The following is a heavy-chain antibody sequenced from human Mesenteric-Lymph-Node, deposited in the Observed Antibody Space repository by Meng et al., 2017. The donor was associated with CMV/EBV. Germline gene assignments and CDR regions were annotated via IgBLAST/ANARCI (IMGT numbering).Heavy chain of an antibody. Sequence: SETLSLTCSVSGGSIRGHYWSWVRQPPGKGLEWIGFSFYSGNTNYNPSLKSRVTMSVDTSKNQFALKMRSVTAANTAVYFCARDQQLNGGDWFDLWGQGALVTVSS. CDR2: SFYSGNT. D-gene: IGHD1-1*01. CDR1: GGSIRGHY. CDR3: ARDQQLNGGDWFDL. J-gene: IGHJ5*02. V-gene: IGHV4-59*11.